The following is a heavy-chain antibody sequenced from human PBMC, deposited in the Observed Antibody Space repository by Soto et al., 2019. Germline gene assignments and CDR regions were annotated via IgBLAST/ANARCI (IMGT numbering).Heavy chain of an antibody. J-gene: IGHJ5*02. D-gene: IGHD6-13*01. Sequence: GSLRLSCAASGFTFSSYAMSWVRQAPGKGLEWVSYVSAGGGNTYYADSVKGRFTISRDNSKNMVYLQMNSLRAEDTAVYYCAKNIAASGYFFDPWGQGTLVTVPQ. CDR2: VSAGGGNT. V-gene: IGHV3-23*01. CDR1: GFTFSSYA. CDR3: AKNIAASGYFFDP.